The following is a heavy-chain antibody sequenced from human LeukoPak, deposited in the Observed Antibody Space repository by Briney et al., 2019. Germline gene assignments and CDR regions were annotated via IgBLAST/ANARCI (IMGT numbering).Heavy chain of an antibody. CDR2: ISAYNGNT. CDR1: GYTFTSYG. Sequence: ASVKVSCKASGYTFTSYGISWVRQAPGQGLEWMGWISAYNGNTNYAQKLQGRVTMSTDTSTSTAYMELRSLRSDDTAVYYCARDAKVAMATIRAFDIWGQGTMVTVSS. V-gene: IGHV1-18*01. J-gene: IGHJ3*02. CDR3: ARDAKVAMATIRAFDI. D-gene: IGHD5-24*01.